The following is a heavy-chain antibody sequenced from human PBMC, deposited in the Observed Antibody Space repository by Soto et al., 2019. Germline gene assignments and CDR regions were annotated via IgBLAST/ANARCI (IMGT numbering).Heavy chain of an antibody. CDR1: GFTFSSYN. J-gene: IGHJ4*02. CDR3: ARCGGSGYDY. V-gene: IGHV3-21*01. Sequence: EVQLVESGGGLVKPGGSLRLSCAASGFTFSSYNMNWVRQAPGKGLEWVSFISTSSTYIYYADSMKGRFTISRDNAKNSLYLQMNSLRAEDTAVYYCARCGGSGYDYWGQGTLVTVSS. CDR2: ISTSSTYI. D-gene: IGHD5-18*01.